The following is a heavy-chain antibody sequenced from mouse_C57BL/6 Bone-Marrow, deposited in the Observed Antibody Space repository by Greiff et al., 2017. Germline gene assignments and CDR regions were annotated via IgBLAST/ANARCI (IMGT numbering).Heavy chain of an antibody. V-gene: IGHV1-15*01. CDR3: TREGYGIYARDY. J-gene: IGHJ4*01. D-gene: IGHD2-10*02. CDR2: IDPETGGT. Sequence: VKLMESGAELVRPGASVTLSCKASGYTFTDYEMHWVKQTPVHGLEWIGAIDPETGGTAYNQKFKGKAILTADKSSSTAYMELRSLTSEDSAVYYCTREGYGIYARDYWGQGTSVTVSS. CDR1: GYTFTDYE.